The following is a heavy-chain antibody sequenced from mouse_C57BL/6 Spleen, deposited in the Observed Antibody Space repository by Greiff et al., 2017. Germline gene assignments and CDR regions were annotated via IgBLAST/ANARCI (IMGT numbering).Heavy chain of an antibody. D-gene: IGHD1-1*01. CDR2: IDPENGDT. V-gene: IGHV14-4*01. CDR3: TPYYYGSSWDLDV. CDR1: GFNINDDY. Sequence: VQLQQSGAELVRPGASVKLSCTASGFNINDDYMHWVKQRPEQSLEWIGWIDPENGDTEYASKFQGKATITADTSSNTAYLQLSSLTSEDTAVYYCTPYYYGSSWDLDVWGTGTTVTVSS. J-gene: IGHJ1*03.